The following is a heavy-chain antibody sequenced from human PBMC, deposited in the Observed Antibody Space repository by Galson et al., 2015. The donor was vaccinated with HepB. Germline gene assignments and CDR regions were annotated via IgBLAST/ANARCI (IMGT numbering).Heavy chain of an antibody. V-gene: IGHV6-1*01. CDR3: ARDREKYYYDSSGKQDAFDI. CDR1: GDSVSSNSAA. Sequence: CAISGDSVSSNSAAWNWIRQSPSRGLEWLGRTYYRSKWYNDYEVSVKSRITINPDTSKNQFSLQLNSVTPEDTAVYYCARDREKYYYDSSGKQDAFDIWGQGTMVTVSS. D-gene: IGHD3-22*01. CDR2: TYYRSKWYN. J-gene: IGHJ3*02.